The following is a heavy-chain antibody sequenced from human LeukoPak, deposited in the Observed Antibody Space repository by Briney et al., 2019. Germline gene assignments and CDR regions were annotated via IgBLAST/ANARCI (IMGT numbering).Heavy chain of an antibody. Sequence: GGSLRLSCAASGFTFSSYWMHWVRQAPGKGLVWVSRIKTDGSNYYADSVKGRFTISRDNAKNTLYLGMNSLRAEDTAMYYCARGGYGYYYMDVWGKGTTVTVSS. CDR2: IKTDGSN. J-gene: IGHJ6*03. CDR3: ARGGYGYYYMDV. CDR1: GFTFSSYW. D-gene: IGHD5-12*01. V-gene: IGHV3-74*01.